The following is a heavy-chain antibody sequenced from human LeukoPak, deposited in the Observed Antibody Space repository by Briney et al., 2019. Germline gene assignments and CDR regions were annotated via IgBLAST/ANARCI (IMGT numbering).Heavy chain of an antibody. D-gene: IGHD3-22*01. CDR1: GSIFTSYW. CDR3: ARCLRYSSGYYPFDAFDI. Sequence: GESLQISCKGSGSIFTSYWIGWGRQLPGKGVEGMGIIYPGDSDTRYSQSFQGQVTISADKYISTPSLEGRSLKASDTAMYYCARCLRYSSGYYPFDAFDIWGQGTMVTVSS. CDR2: IYPGDSDT. J-gene: IGHJ3*02. V-gene: IGHV5-51*01.